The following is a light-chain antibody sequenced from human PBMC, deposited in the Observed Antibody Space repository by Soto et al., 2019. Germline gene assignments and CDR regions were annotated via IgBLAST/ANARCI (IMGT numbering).Light chain of an antibody. CDR1: QSVSSN. CDR2: ATS. J-gene: IGKJ4*01. Sequence: EIVMTQSPATLSVSPGERASLSCRASQSVSSNFAWYQQKPGQTPRLLIYATSTRATGIPARFSGSGSGTEFTRSISSLQSEDYAVYYCQDYNTSPLTFGGGTKVEIK. V-gene: IGKV3-15*01. CDR3: QDYNTSPLT.